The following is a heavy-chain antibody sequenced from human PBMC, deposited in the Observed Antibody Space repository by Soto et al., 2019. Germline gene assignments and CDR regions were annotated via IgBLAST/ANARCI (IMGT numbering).Heavy chain of an antibody. J-gene: IGHJ6*01. D-gene: IGHD3-10*01. V-gene: IGHV3-30*18. CDR1: GLNLTTFG. CDR3: AKWARDSGDYYYYAVDV. Sequence: GGSLRLSCVGSGLNLTTFGMHWVRQAPGRGLEWMAVISNDGSHFYYADSVKGRFTISRDNSKNTLYLQMINLRPDDTGVYYCAKWARDSGDYYYYAVDVWGQGTRVSFSS. CDR2: ISNDGSHF.